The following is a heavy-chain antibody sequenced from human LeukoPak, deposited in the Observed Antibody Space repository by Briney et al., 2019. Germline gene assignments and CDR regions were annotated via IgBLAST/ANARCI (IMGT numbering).Heavy chain of an antibody. CDR1: GFTFSSYA. J-gene: IGHJ3*02. CDR2: ISGSGGST. D-gene: IGHD5-12*01. V-gene: IGHV3-23*01. CDR3: AKELGYEDAFDI. Sequence: GGSLRLSCAASGFTFSSYAMGWVRQAPGKGLEWVSAISGSGGSTYYADSVKGRLTISRDNSKNTLYLQMNSLRAEDAAVYYCAKELGYEDAFDIWGQGTMVTVSS.